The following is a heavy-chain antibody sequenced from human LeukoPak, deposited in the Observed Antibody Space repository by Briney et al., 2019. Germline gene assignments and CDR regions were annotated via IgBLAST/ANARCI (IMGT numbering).Heavy chain of an antibody. J-gene: IGHJ4*02. V-gene: IGHV4-39*07. D-gene: IGHD4-17*01. CDR3: ARCNGDFDFGY. CDR2: IYYSGST. CDR1: GGSISSSSYY. Sequence: PSETLSLTCTVSGGSISSSSYYWGWIRQPPGKGREWIGSIYYSGSTYYNPSLKSRVTISVDRSKNQFSLKLSSVTAADTAVYYCARCNGDFDFGYWGQGTLVTVSS.